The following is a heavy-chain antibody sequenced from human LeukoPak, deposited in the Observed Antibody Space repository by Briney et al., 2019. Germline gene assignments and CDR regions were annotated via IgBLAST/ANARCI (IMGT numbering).Heavy chain of an antibody. V-gene: IGHV4-31*03. J-gene: IGHJ5*02. CDR3: ARGAQYYYDSSGYLRPGGSYNWFDP. CDR2: IYYSGST. CDR1: GGSISSTSYY. Sequence: SETLSLSCTVSGGSISSTSYYWGWIRQPPGKGLEWIGYIYYSGSTYYNPSLKSRVTISVDTSKNQFSLKLSSVTAADTAVYYCARGAQYYYDSSGYLRPGGSYNWFDPWGQGTLVTVSS. D-gene: IGHD3-22*01.